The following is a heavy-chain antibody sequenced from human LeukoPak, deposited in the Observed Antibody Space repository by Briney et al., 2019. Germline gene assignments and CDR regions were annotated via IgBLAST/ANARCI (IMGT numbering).Heavy chain of an antibody. V-gene: IGHV4-34*01. J-gene: IGHJ6*03. CDR2: INHSGST. Sequence: PLETLSLTCAVYGGSFSGYYWSWIRQPPGKGLEWIGEINHSGSTNHNPSLKSRVTISVDTSKNQFSLKLSSVTAADTAVYYCARGSHDYDFWSGYYAHYMDVWGKGTTVTVSS. D-gene: IGHD3-3*01. CDR3: ARGSHDYDFWSGYYAHYMDV. CDR1: GGSFSGYY.